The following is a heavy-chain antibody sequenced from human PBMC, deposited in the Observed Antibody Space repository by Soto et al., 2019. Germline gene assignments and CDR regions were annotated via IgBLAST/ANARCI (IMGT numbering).Heavy chain of an antibody. CDR2: INAGNGNT. D-gene: IGHD5-18*01. J-gene: IGHJ6*02. Sequence: GASVKVSCKASGYTFTSYAMHWVREAPGQRLEWMGWINAGNGNTKYSQKFQGRVTITRDTSASTAYMELSSLRSEDTAVYYCAREGGYSLRGDYGMDVWGQGTTVTVSS. CDR3: AREGGYSLRGDYGMDV. CDR1: GYTFTSYA. V-gene: IGHV1-3*01.